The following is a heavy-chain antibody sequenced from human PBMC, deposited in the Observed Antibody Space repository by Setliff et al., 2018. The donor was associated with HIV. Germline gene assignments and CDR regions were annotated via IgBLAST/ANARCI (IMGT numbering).Heavy chain of an antibody. J-gene: IGHJ4*02. CDR3: ARDCLYCGSSGWYGGFDS. Sequence: ETLSLTCTVSDGSLSDYYWSWIRQSAGRGPEWIGRVFASGTTNYNPSLKNRVSMSVDMTKNQFFLRLRSVSAADTALYFCARDCLYCGSSGWYGGFDSWGQGIMVTVSS. D-gene: IGHD6-19*01. V-gene: IGHV4-4*07. CDR1: DGSLSDYY. CDR2: VFASGTT.